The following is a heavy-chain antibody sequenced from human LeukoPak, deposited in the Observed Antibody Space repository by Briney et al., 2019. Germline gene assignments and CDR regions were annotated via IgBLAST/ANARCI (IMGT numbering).Heavy chain of an antibody. CDR1: GYTFTSYA. D-gene: IGHD3-22*01. CDR2: INAGNGNT. V-gene: IGHV1-3*01. J-gene: IGHJ1*01. Sequence: ASVKVSRKASGYTFTSYAMHWVRQAPGQRLEWMGWINAGNGNTKYSQKFQGRVTITRDTSASTAYMELSSLRSEDTAVYYCARIGGYYDSSGYYLEYFQHWGQGTLVTVSS. CDR3: ARIGGYYDSSGYYLEYFQH.